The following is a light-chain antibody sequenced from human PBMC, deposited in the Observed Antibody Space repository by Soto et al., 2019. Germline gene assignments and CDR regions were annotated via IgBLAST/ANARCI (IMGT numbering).Light chain of an antibody. CDR1: QSISNS. V-gene: IGKV3-11*01. CDR3: RQLYNWPLT. J-gene: IGKJ4*01. Sequence: TVLTQSPATLSLSPGEGATLSCKASQSISNSLGWFQQKPGQAPRLLIDDASNRATGIPARFTGSGSGSDFTLTISSLEPEDFGIYYCRQLYNWPLTFGGGTKVEIK. CDR2: DAS.